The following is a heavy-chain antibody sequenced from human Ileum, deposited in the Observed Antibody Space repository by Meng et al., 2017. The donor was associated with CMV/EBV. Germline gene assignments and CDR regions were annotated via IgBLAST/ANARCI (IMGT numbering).Heavy chain of an antibody. V-gene: IGHV3-74*01. Sequence: GGSLRLSCAASGFTFSSHWMHWVRQAPGKGLVWVSRVYTDGSRITYADSVKGRFTISRDNAKNTLYLQMTSLSAADTAVYYCARRGLTASGLDSWGQGTLVTVSS. D-gene: IGHD2-21*02. CDR2: VYTDGSRI. CDR3: ARRGLTASGLDS. J-gene: IGHJ5*01. CDR1: GFTFSSHW.